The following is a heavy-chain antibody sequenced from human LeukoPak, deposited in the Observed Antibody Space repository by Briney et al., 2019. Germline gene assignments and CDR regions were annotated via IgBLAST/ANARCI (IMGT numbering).Heavy chain of an antibody. CDR3: VKDFPRDYDILTGYYNGDFQH. D-gene: IGHD3-9*01. J-gene: IGHJ1*01. CDR2: ISYDGSNK. CDR1: GFTFSSYA. V-gene: IGHV3-30*14. Sequence: GRSLRLSCAASGFTFSSYAMHWVRQAPGKGLEWVAVISYDGSNKYYADSVKGRFTISRDNSKNTLYLQMSSLRAEDTAVYYCVKDFPRDYDILTGYYNGDFQHWGQGTLVTVSS.